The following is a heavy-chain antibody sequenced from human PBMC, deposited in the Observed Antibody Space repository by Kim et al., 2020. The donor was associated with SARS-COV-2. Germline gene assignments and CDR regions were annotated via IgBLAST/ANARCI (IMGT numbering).Heavy chain of an antibody. V-gene: IGHV3-53*01. CDR1: GFTVSSNY. Sequence: GGSLRLSCAASGFTVSSNYMSWVRQAPGKGLEWVSVIYSGGSTYYADSVKGRFTISRDNSKNTLYLQMNSLRAEDTAVYYCYMATGSDAFDIWGQGTMVTVSS. CDR2: IYSGGST. J-gene: IGHJ3*02. D-gene: IGHD5-12*01. CDR3: YMATGSDAFDI.